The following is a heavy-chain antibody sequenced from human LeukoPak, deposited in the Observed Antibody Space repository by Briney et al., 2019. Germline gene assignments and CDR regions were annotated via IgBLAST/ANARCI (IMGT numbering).Heavy chain of an antibody. CDR2: IYYSGST. D-gene: IGHD2-15*01. V-gene: IGHV4-59*01. J-gene: IGHJ4*02. CDR3: ARVSSGVYFDY. Sequence: NPSETLSLTCTVSGGSISSYYWSWIRQPPGKGLELIGYIYYSGSTNYNPSLKSRVTISVDTSKNQFSLKLSSVTAADTAVYYCARVSSGVYFDYWGQGTLVTVSS. CDR1: GGSISSYY.